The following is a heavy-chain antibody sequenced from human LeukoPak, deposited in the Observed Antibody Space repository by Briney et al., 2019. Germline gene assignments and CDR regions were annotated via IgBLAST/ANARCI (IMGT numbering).Heavy chain of an antibody. V-gene: IGHV4-39*07. D-gene: IGHD4-23*01. Sequence: PSETLSLTCTVSGGSISSTSYYWGWIRQPPGKGLEWIGCVYFSGSTYYNPSLKSRVTISLRTSKNQFSLQLRSVTAADTAVYYCARAGGLNFYGGYSEFGYWGQGTLVTVSS. CDR1: GGSISSTSYY. CDR3: ARAGGLNFYGGYSEFGY. J-gene: IGHJ4*02. CDR2: VYFSGST.